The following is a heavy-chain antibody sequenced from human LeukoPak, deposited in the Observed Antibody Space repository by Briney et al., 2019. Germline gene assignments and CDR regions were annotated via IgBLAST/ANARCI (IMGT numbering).Heavy chain of an antibody. CDR2: ISGSSSYI. Sequence: GGSLRLSCAASGFTFSSYSMNWVRQAPGKGLEWVSSISGSSSYIYYADSMKGRFTISRDMSKNTLSLQMNSLRAEDTALYYCAKDIKVGDISGWIDAFDIWGQGTMVTVSS. V-gene: IGHV3-21*04. CDR1: GFTFSSYS. D-gene: IGHD6-19*01. CDR3: AKDIKVGDISGWIDAFDI. J-gene: IGHJ3*02.